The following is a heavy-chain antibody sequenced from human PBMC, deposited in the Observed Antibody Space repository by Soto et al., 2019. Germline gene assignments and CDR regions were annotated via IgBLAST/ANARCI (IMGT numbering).Heavy chain of an antibody. J-gene: IGHJ6*03. CDR3: ARGAYCSSTSCYDLYYYYYMDV. Sequence: GSLRLSCAASGFTFSSYAMHWVRQAPGKGLEYVSAISSNGGSTYYANSVKGRFTISRDNSKNTLYLQMGSLRAEDMAVYYCARGAYCSSTSCYDLYYYYYMDVWGKGTTVTVSS. D-gene: IGHD2-2*01. CDR1: GFTFSSYA. CDR2: ISSNGGST. V-gene: IGHV3-64*01.